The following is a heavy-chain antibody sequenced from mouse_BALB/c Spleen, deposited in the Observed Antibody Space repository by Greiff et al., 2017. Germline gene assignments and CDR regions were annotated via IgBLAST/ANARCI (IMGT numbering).Heavy chain of an antibody. D-gene: IGHD1-1*01. V-gene: IGHV5-15*02. Sequence: EVKVEESGGGLVQPGGSRKLSCAASGFTFSDYGMAWVRQAPGKGPEWVAFISNLAYSIYYADTVTGRFTISRENAKNTLYLEMSSLRSEDTAMYYCARGGYYGSSYELDYWGQGTTLTVSS. CDR3: ARGGYYGSSYELDY. J-gene: IGHJ2*01. CDR2: ISNLAYSI. CDR1: GFTFSDYG.